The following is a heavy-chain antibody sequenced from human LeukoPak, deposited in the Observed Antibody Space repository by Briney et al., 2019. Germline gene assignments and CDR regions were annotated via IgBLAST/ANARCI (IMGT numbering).Heavy chain of an antibody. V-gene: IGHV5-51*01. D-gene: IGHD2-21*02. Sequence: GESLKISCYASGYSFTSYWIGWVRQMPGKGLEWMGVIFPGDSDTRYSPSFQGQVTISADKSISTAYLQWSSLKASGTAMYYCAVVCGGDCYPAFDYWGQGTLVTVSS. CDR1: GYSFTSYW. CDR3: AVVCGGDCYPAFDY. J-gene: IGHJ4*02. CDR2: IFPGDSDT.